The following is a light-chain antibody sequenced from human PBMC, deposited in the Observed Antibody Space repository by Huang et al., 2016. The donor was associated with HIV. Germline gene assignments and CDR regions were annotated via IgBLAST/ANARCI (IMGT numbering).Light chain of an antibody. V-gene: IGKV1-5*03. CDR3: QHYADYPYT. Sequence: DIQMTQSPSTLSASVGDRVTITCRASQTVSGGLAWYQQKPGEAPNLLIYEASTLQSGVPSRFSGSGSGTEFTLTISSLQPDDFASYYCQHYADYPYTFGQGTKLEIK. J-gene: IGKJ2*01. CDR1: QTVSGG. CDR2: EAS.